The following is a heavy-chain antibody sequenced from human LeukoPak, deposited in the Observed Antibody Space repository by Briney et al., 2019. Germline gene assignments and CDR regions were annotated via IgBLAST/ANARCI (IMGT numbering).Heavy chain of an antibody. D-gene: IGHD6-19*01. J-gene: IGHJ4*02. CDR3: ARGPGIAVAGQNFDY. V-gene: IGHV4-34*01. Sequence: SETLSLTCAVYGGSFSGYYWSWIRQPPGKGLEWIGEINHSGSTNYNPSLKSRVTISVDTSKNQFSLKLSSVTAADTAVYYCARGPGIAVAGQNFDYWGQGTLVTVSS. CDR2: INHSGST. CDR1: GGSFSGYY.